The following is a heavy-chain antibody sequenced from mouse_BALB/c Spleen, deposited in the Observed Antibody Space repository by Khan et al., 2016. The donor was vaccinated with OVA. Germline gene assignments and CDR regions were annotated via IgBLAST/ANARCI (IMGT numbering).Heavy chain of an antibody. CDR1: GFSLTSYD. CDR2: IWTGGGT. Sequence: QVQLKESGPGLVAPSQSLSITCTVSGFSLTSYDISWIRQPPGKGLEWLGVIWTGGGTNYNSAFMSRLSISKDNSKSQVFLKMNSLQTDDTAIYYCVRDCYYGRGYAMDYWGQGTSVTVSS. CDR3: VRDCYYGRGYAMDY. V-gene: IGHV2-9-2*01. J-gene: IGHJ4*01. D-gene: IGHD1-1*01.